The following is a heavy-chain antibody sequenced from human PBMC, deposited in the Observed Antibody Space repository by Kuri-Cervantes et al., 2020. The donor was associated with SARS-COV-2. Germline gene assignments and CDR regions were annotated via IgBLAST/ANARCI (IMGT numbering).Heavy chain of an antibody. CDR1: GFTVRNSY. CDR2: LYSGGST. CDR3: ARDTSAPYWFGY. D-gene: IGHD2-8*02. J-gene: IGHJ4*02. Sequence: GESLKISCAASGFTVRNSYMCWVRQAPGKGLEWVSVLYSGGSTYYAASVKGRFNISRDDSKHTLFLQKNSMRAEDTAVYYCARDTSAPYWFGYWGQGTLVTVSS. V-gene: IGHV3-53*01.